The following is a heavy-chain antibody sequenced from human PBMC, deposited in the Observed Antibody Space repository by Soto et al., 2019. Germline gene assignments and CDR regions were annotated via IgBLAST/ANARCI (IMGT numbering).Heavy chain of an antibody. CDR2: SSSYSSTI. V-gene: IGHV3-48*01. CDR3: ARTKQGRWFDP. D-gene: IGHD6-19*01. J-gene: IGHJ5*02. Sequence: EVQLVESGGGLVQPGGSLRLSCAASGFTFIDYSMNWVRQAPGKGLEWVSYSSSYSSTIYYADSVKGRFTISRDNAKNPLYLQMNSLSAEDTALYYCARTKQGRWFDPWGQGTLVTVSS. CDR1: GFTFIDYS.